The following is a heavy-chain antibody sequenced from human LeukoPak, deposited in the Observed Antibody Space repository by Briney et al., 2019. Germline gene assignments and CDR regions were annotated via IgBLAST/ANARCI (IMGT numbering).Heavy chain of an antibody. Sequence: GGSLRLSCAASGFTFSSDGMHWVRQAPGKGLEWVAVISYDGSNKYYADSVKGRFTISRDNSKNTLYLQMNSLRAEDTAVYYCAKREAFDIWGQGTMVTVSS. CDR2: ISYDGSNK. J-gene: IGHJ3*02. V-gene: IGHV3-30*18. CDR3: AKREAFDI. CDR1: GFTFSSDG.